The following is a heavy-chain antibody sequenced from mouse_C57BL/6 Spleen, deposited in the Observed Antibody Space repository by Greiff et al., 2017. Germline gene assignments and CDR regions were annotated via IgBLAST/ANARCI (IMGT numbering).Heavy chain of an antibody. Sequence: VKLVESGPELVKPGASVKISCKASGYAFSSSWMNWVKQRPGKGLEWIGRIYPGDGDTNYNGKFKGKATLTADKSSSTAYMQLSSLTSEDSAVYFCARETAQATPDYWGQGTTLTVSS. J-gene: IGHJ2*01. CDR3: ARETAQATPDY. CDR2: IYPGDGDT. D-gene: IGHD3-2*02. CDR1: GYAFSSSW. V-gene: IGHV1-82*01.